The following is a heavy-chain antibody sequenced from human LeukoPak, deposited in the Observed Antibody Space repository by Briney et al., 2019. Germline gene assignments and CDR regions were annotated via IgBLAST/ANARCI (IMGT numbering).Heavy chain of an antibody. CDR2: ISGSGDST. D-gene: IGHD3-10*01. Sequence: GGSLRLSCAASGFTFSSYAMSWVRHAPGKGLEWVSAISGSGDSTYYADSVKGRFTISRANSKNRLYLQRNSLRAEDTAVYYCAKGPNNYYGSGSGLFYYFDYWGQGTLVTVSS. V-gene: IGHV3-23*01. CDR3: AKGPNNYYGSGSGLFYYFDY. J-gene: IGHJ4*02. CDR1: GFTFSSYA.